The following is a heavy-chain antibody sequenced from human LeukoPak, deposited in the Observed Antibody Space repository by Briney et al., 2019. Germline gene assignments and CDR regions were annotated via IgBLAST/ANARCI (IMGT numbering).Heavy chain of an antibody. V-gene: IGHV4-39*07. CDR2: ISYSGST. J-gene: IGHJ4*02. Sequence: SGTLSLTCTVSGGSISSSNYYWGWIRQPPGKGLEWIATISYSGSTYYNASVKSRVTISRDTSKNQFSLSLNSVTAADTAVYYCVRVKGGSISDSWGQGTLVTVSS. CDR1: GGSISSSNYY. D-gene: IGHD1-26*01. CDR3: VRVKGGSISDS.